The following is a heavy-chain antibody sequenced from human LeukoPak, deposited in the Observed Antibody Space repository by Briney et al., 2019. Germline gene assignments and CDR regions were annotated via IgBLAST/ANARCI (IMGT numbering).Heavy chain of an antibody. CDR2: INHSGST. Sequence: SETLSLTCAVYGGSFSGYYWSWIRQPPGKGLEWIGEINHSGSTNYNPSLKSRVTISVDTSKNQFSLKLSSVTAADTAGYYCARGVSSYDILTGYQFDYWGQGTLVTVSS. V-gene: IGHV4-34*01. J-gene: IGHJ4*02. D-gene: IGHD3-9*01. CDR1: GGSFSGYY. CDR3: ARGVSSYDILTGYQFDY.